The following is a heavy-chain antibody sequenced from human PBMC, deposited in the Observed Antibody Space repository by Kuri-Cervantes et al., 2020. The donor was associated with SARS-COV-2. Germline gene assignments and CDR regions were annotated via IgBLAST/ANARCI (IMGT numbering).Heavy chain of an antibody. Sequence: GESLKISCAASGFTFSSSAMHWVRQAPGKGLEWVAVISYDGSNKYYADSVKGRFTISRDNSKNTLYLQMNSLRAEDTAVYYCAREGDLTGLFDYWGQGTLVTVSS. CDR2: ISYDGSNK. D-gene: IGHD3-16*01. J-gene: IGHJ4*02. CDR3: AREGDLTGLFDY. CDR1: GFTFSSSA. V-gene: IGHV3-30-3*01.